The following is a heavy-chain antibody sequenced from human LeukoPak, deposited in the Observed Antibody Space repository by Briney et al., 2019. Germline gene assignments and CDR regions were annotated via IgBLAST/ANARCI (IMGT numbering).Heavy chain of an antibody. Sequence: GGSLRLSCAASGFTFSSYAMSWVRQAPGKGLEWVSAISGGGSSTYYADSVKGRFTISRDNSKNTLYLQMNSLRAEDTAVYYCAPNNWNDQFDYWGQGTLVTVSS. J-gene: IGHJ4*02. D-gene: IGHD1-20*01. CDR3: APNNWNDQFDY. CDR1: GFTFSSYA. V-gene: IGHV3-23*01. CDR2: ISGGGSST.